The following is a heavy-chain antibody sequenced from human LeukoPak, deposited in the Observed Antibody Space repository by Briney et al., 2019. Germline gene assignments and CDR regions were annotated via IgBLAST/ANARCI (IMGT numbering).Heavy chain of an antibody. Sequence: SETLSLTCTVSGGSVGSYYWSWIRQPPGQGLEWIAYIHSSGYTNYNPSLKSRVTISVDTSKNQFSLKVTSVTAADTAVYYCAKRQGPNSGSYDWFDPWGQGTLVTVSS. D-gene: IGHD1-26*01. CDR1: GGSVGSYY. J-gene: IGHJ5*02. V-gene: IGHV4-4*09. CDR2: IHSSGYT. CDR3: AKRQGPNSGSYDWFDP.